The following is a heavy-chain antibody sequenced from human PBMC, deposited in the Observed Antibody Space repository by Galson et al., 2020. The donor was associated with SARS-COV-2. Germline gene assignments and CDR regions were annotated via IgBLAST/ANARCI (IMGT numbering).Heavy chain of an antibody. CDR3: VRGLSGDGPYYYFYGMDV. D-gene: IGHD3-16*01. J-gene: IGHJ6*02. Sequence: ASVKVPCQHSGYRFTGHYIYWVRQAPGQGLEYTGWNNTSPGSASHGQQFQDRVTMTSDMSITTALLKLSGLGFDDTAVYYCVRGLSGDGPYYYFYGMDVWGQWTTDTVAS. CDR2: NNTSPGSA. CDR1: GYRFTGHY. V-gene: IGHV1-2*02.